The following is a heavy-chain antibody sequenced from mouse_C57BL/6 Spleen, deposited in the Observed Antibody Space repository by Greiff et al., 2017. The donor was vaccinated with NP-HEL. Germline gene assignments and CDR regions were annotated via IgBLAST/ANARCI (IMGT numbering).Heavy chain of an antibody. V-gene: IGHV1-81*01. D-gene: IGHD2-2*01. Sequence: VQLQQSGAELARPGASVKLSCKASGYTFTSYGISWVKQRTGQGLEWIGEIYPRSGNTYYNEKFKGKATLTADKSSSTAYMELRSLTSEDSAVYFCARGIYGYDVGFAYWGQGTLVTVSA. CDR3: ARGIYGYDVGFAY. CDR2: IYPRSGNT. J-gene: IGHJ3*01. CDR1: GYTFTSYG.